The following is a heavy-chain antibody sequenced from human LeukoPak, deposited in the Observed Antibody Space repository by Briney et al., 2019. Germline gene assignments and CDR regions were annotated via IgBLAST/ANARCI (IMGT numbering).Heavy chain of an antibody. D-gene: IGHD6-13*01. J-gene: IGHJ6*03. V-gene: IGHV1-18*01. CDR2: ISAYNGNT. CDR3: ARDSSSWFYYYYYYMDV. CDR1: GYTFTSYG. Sequence: ASVKVSCKASGYTFTSYGISWVRQAPGQGLEWMGWISAYNGNTNYAQKLQGRVTMTTDTSTSTAYMELRSLRSDDTAVYYCARDSSSWFYYYYYYMDVWGKGTTVTVYS.